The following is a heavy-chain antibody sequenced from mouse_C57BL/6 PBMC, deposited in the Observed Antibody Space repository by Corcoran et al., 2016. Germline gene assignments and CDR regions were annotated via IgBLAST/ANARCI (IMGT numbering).Heavy chain of an antibody. J-gene: IGHJ2*01. CDR2: INTYSGVP. V-gene: IGHV9-3*01. Sequence: QIQLVQSGPELKKPGETVKISCKASGYTFTTYGMSWVKQAPGKGLKWMGWINTYSGVPTYADDFKGRFAFSLETSASTAYLQINNLKNEDTATYFCAGGGLWGQGTTLTVSS. D-gene: IGHD1-1*02. CDR1: GYTFTTYG. CDR3: AGGGL.